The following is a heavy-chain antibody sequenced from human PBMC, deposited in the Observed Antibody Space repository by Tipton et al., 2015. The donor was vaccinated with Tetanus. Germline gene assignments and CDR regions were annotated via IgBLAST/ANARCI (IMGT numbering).Heavy chain of an antibody. D-gene: IGHD3/OR15-3a*01. V-gene: IGHV3-48*01. CDR2: INSRSGMI. CDR1: GFTFSSYN. Sequence: SLRLSCVASGFTFSSYNMDWVRQAPGKGLEWVAYINSRSGMIYYADSVKGRFTISRDEAKKSVYLEMSSLTVGDTAVYYCARDRGEDWTNFYYMDVWGKGATVIVSS. J-gene: IGHJ6*03. CDR3: ARDRGEDWTNFYYMDV.